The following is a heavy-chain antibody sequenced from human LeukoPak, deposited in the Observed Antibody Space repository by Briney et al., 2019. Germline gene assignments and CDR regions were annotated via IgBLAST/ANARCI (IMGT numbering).Heavy chain of an antibody. CDR3: ARDIGYYGSGSLDY. CDR1: GGSISSYY. V-gene: IGHV4-4*07. J-gene: IGHJ4*02. D-gene: IGHD3-10*01. Sequence: SETLSPTCTVSGGSISSYYWSWIRQPAGKGLEWIGRIYTSGSTNYNPSLKSRVTMSVDTSKNQFSLKLSSVTAADTAVYYCARDIGYYGSGSLDYWGQGTLVTVSS. CDR2: IYTSGST.